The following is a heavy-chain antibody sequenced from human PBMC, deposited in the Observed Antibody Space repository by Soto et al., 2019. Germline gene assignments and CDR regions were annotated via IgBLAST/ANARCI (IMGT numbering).Heavy chain of an antibody. Sequence: SETLSLTCTVSGGSISSYYWSWIRQTPGKGLQYIGYIYYSGSANYNPSLKSRVTISDDTSTNQIFLTLTSVTAADTAVYYCARSHIVPRLLMYPYDYWGQGTLVTVSS. CDR3: ARSHIVPRLLMYPYDY. V-gene: IGHV4-59*08. CDR2: IYYSGSA. CDR1: GGSISSYY. D-gene: IGHD2-21*01. J-gene: IGHJ4*02.